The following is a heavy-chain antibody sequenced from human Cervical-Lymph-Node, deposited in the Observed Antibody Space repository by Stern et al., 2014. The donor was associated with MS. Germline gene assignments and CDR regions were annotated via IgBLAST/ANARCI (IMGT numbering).Heavy chain of an antibody. CDR3: ARMTGRGDYYYYSGLDV. CDR1: GFSLTTSAMS. Sequence: PGPALVKPTQTLTLTCTFSGFSLTTSAMSVSWIRQPPGKALEWLARIDWDGDKYYSTSLRTRLTISKDTSSNQVVLILTDMDPVDTATYYCARMTGRGDYYYYSGLDVWGQGTTVTVAS. V-gene: IGHV2-70*11. D-gene: IGHD3-10*01. J-gene: IGHJ6*02. CDR2: IDWDGDK.